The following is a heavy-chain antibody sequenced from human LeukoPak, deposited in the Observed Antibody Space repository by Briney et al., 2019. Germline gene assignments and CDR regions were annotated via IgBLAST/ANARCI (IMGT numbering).Heavy chain of an antibody. J-gene: IGHJ4*02. CDR2: INPNSGGT. V-gene: IGHV1-2*02. D-gene: IGHD5-18*01. Sequence: ASVKVSCKASGYTFTGYYMHRVRQAPGQGLEWMGWINPNSGGTNYAQKFQGRVTMTRDTSISTAYMELSRLRSDDTAVYYCARADGYIYGYFDYWGQGTLVSVSS. CDR1: GYTFTGYY. CDR3: ARADGYIYGYFDY.